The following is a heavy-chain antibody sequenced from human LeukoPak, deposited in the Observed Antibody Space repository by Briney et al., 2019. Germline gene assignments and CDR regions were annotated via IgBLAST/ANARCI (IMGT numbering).Heavy chain of an antibody. CDR1: GGSISSSNW. D-gene: IGHD2-15*01. CDR3: ARESVVVIAANHYYFDQ. V-gene: IGHV4-4*02. Sequence: PSETLSLTCAVSGGSISSSNWWSWVRQPPGKGLEWIGEIYHTGTTNYNPSLKSRVTMSVDKSKNQFSLKLSSVTAADTAVYYCARESVVVIAANHYYFDQWGQGTLVTVSS. J-gene: IGHJ4*02. CDR2: IYHTGTT.